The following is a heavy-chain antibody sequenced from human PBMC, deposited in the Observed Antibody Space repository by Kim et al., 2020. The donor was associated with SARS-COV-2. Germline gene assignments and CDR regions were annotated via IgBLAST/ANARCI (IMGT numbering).Heavy chain of an antibody. CDR2: ISWDGGST. V-gene: IGHV3-43*01. CDR1: GFTFDDYT. J-gene: IGHJ6*02. Sequence: GGSLRLSCAASGFTFDDYTMHWVRQAPGKGLEWVSLISWDGGSTYYADSVKGRFTISRYNSKNSLYLQMNSLRTEDTALYYCAKDRVRGVIYDYGMDVWGQGTTVTVSS. D-gene: IGHD3-10*01. CDR3: AKDRVRGVIYDYGMDV.